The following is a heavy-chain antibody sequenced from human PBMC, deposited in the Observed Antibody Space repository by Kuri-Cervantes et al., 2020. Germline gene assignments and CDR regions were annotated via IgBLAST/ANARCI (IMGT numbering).Heavy chain of an antibody. CDR2: MNPNSGNT. D-gene: IGHD5-18*01. Sequence: ASVKVSCKASGGTFSSYAISWVRQAPGQGLEWMGWMNPNSGNTGYAQKFQGRVTMTRDTSTSTVYMELSSLRSEDTAVYYCASQPSDTAMVLDYWGQGTLVTVSS. J-gene: IGHJ4*02. CDR3: ASQPSDTAMVLDY. CDR1: GGTFSSYA. V-gene: IGHV1-8*02.